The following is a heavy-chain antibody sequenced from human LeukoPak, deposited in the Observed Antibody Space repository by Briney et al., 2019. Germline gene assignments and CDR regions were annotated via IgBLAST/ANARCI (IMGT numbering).Heavy chain of an antibody. D-gene: IGHD5-18*01. CDR2: IIPIFGTA. J-gene: IGHJ6*03. V-gene: IGHV1-69*01. Sequence: ASVKVSCKASGGTFSNYAISWVRQAPGQGLEWMGGIIPIFGTANYAQKFQGRVTITADESTSTAYMELSSLRSEDTAVYYCARVADTAMVLGNYYYMDVWGKGTTVTVSS. CDR3: ARVADTAMVLGNYYYMDV. CDR1: GGTFSNYA.